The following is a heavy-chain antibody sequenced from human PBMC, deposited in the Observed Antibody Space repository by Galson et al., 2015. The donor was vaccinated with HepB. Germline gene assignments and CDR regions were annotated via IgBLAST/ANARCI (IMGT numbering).Heavy chain of an antibody. J-gene: IGHJ4*02. Sequence: SVKVSCKASGYTFTSYYMHWVRQAPGQGLEWMGIINPSGGSTSYAQKLQGRVTMTRDTSTSTVYMELSSLRSEDTAVYYCARTPPKGSSVPYYFDYWGQGTLVTVSS. CDR2: INPSGGST. V-gene: IGHV1-46*04. CDR3: ARTPPKGSSVPYYFDY. D-gene: IGHD6-13*01. CDR1: GYTFTSYY.